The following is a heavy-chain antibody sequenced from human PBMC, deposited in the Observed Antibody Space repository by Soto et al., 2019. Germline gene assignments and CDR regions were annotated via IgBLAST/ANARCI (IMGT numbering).Heavy chain of an antibody. CDR2: ISSNGGRT. D-gene: IGHD4-17*01. Sequence: GGSLRLSCAASGFTFSSYGMHWVRQAPGKGLEYVSGISSNGGRTYYGNSVKGRFTISRDNSQNTLYLQMGSLRAEDMAVYYCARNRFFGDYGGFDYWGQGTLVTVSS. V-gene: IGHV3-64*01. CDR3: ARNRFFGDYGGFDY. J-gene: IGHJ4*02. CDR1: GFTFSSYG.